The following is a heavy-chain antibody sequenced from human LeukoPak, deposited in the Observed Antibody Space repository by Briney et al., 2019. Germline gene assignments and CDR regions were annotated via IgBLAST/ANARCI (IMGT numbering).Heavy chain of an antibody. CDR3: AKTYVFDPAAEYYFDY. J-gene: IGHJ4*02. Sequence: GGSLRLSCAASGFTFSSYAMSWVRQAPGKGLEWVSAISGSGGSTYYADSVKGRFTISRDNSKNTLYLQMNSLRAEDTAVYYCAKTYVFDPAAEYYFDYWGQGTLVTVSS. CDR1: GFTFSSYA. D-gene: IGHD2-2*01. CDR2: ISGSGGST. V-gene: IGHV3-23*01.